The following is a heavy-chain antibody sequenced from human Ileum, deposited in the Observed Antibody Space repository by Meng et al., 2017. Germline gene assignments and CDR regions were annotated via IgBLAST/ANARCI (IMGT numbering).Heavy chain of an antibody. CDR2: IYYSGST. CDR3: ARDRAARDDSSGYLYCYYYYGMDV. Sequence: SETLSLTCSASGGSINNYYWSWIRQTPEKGLEWIGYIYYSGSTNYNPSLKSRVTISVDTSKNQFSLRLTSVTAADTAVYYCARDRAARDDSSGYLYCYYYYGMDVWGQGTMVTVSS. D-gene: IGHD3-22*01. V-gene: IGHV4-59*01. J-gene: IGHJ6*02. CDR1: GGSINNYY.